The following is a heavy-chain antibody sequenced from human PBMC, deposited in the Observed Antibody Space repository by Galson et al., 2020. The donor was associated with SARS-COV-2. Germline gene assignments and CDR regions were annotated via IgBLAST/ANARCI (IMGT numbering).Heavy chain of an antibody. CDR3: VRGGRTRFDY. Sequence: GESLKISCAASEFTFSSYEMNWVRQAPGKGLDWVAYISGGGTTIYYADSVKGRFTISRDNAKNSLYLQMSSLRAEDTALYYCVRGGRTRFDYWGQGTLVTVSS. CDR2: ISGGGTTI. D-gene: IGHD1-26*01. CDR1: EFTFSSYE. V-gene: IGHV3-48*03. J-gene: IGHJ4*02.